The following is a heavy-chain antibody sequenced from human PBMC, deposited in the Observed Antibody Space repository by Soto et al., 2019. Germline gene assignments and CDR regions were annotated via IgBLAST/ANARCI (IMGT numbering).Heavy chain of an antibody. D-gene: IGHD3-10*01. Sequence: SETLSLTCTVSGGSISSSSYYWGWIRQPPGKGLEWIGSIYYSGSTYYNPSLKSRVTISVDTSKNQFSLKLSSVTAADTAVYYCAKEAEGGSGSYYNALSPYYFDYWGQGTLVTVSS. CDR3: AKEAEGGSGSYYNALSPYYFDY. J-gene: IGHJ4*02. CDR1: GGSISSSSYY. CDR2: IYYSGST. V-gene: IGHV4-39*07.